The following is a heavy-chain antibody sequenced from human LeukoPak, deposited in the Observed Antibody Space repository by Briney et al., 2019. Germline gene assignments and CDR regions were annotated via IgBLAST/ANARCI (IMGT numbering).Heavy chain of an antibody. Sequence: GGSLRLSCAASGFTFSSYSMNWVRQAPGKGLEWVSSISSSSSYIYYADSVKGRFTISRDNSKNTLYLQMNSLRAEDTAVYYCAKGSGPSQYSTPPFDYWGQGTLVTVSS. CDR3: AKGSGPSQYSTPPFDY. CDR1: GFTFSSYS. CDR2: ISSSSSYI. V-gene: IGHV3-21*04. J-gene: IGHJ4*02. D-gene: IGHD2-2*01.